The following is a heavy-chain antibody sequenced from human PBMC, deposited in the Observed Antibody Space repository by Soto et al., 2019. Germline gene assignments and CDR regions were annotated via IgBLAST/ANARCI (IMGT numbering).Heavy chain of an antibody. V-gene: IGHV4-39*01. Sequence: QLQLQESGPGLVKPSETLSLTCTVSGGSISSSSYYWGWIRQPPGKGLEWIGSIYYSGSTYYNPSLKSRVSISVDTSKNQFSLKLSSVTAADTAVYYCARRTTGGAASFAFDILGQGTMVTVSS. CDR1: GGSISSSSYY. J-gene: IGHJ3*02. D-gene: IGHD2-15*01. CDR2: IYYSGST. CDR3: ARRTTGGAASFAFDI.